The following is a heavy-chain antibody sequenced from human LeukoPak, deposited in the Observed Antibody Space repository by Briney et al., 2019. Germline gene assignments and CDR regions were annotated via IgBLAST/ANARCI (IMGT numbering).Heavy chain of an antibody. CDR1: GFTFNTYS. CDR2: ISSSSSYI. D-gene: IGHD2-8*01. Sequence: GGSLRLSCAASGFTFNTYSMNWVRQAPGKGLEWVSSISSSSSYIYYADSVKGRFTISRDNAKNSLYLQMNSLRAEDTAVYYCAKDLYLQRYFDLWGRGTLVTVSS. J-gene: IGHJ2*01. V-gene: IGHV3-21*04. CDR3: AKDLYLQRYFDL.